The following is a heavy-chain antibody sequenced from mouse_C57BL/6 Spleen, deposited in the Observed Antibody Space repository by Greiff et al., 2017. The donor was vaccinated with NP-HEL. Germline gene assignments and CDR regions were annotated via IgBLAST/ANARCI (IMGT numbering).Heavy chain of an antibody. CDR1: GFTFSDYG. CDR2: ISSGSSTI. J-gene: IGHJ4*01. D-gene: IGHD1-2*01. V-gene: IGHV5-17*01. CDR3: ANHYFYAMDY. Sequence: EVQLVESGGGLVKPGGSLKLSCAASGFTFSDYGMHWVRQAPEKGLEWVAYISSGSSTIYYADTVKGRFTISRDNAKNTLFLQMTSLRSEDTAMYYCANHYFYAMDYWGQGTSVTVSS.